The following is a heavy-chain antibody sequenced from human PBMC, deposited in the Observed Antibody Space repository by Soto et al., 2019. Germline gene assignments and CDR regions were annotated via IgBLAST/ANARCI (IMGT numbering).Heavy chain of an antibody. CDR3: ARERGATPGIAADGILRDNWFDP. D-gene: IGHD6-13*01. CDR1: GGSFSGYY. Sequence: QVQLQQWGAGLLKPSETLSLTCAVYGGSFSGYYWSWIRQPPGKGLEWIGEINHSGSTNYNPSLKSRVTISVDTSKNQFSLKLSSVTAAVTAVYYCARERGATPGIAADGILRDNWFDPWGQGTLVTVSS. J-gene: IGHJ5*02. V-gene: IGHV4-34*01. CDR2: INHSGST.